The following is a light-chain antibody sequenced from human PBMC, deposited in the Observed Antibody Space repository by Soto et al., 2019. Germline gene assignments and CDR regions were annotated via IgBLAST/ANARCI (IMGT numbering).Light chain of an antibody. CDR1: SSNIGAGYD. Sequence: QSLLAQPPSVSGAPGQRVTISCPGSSSNIGAGYDVHWYQQLPGTAPKLLIYGNSNRPSGVPDRFSGSKSDTSASLAITGLQAEDEADYYCQSYDSSIYVFGTGTKVTVL. CDR2: GNS. J-gene: IGLJ1*01. V-gene: IGLV1-40*01. CDR3: QSYDSSIYV.